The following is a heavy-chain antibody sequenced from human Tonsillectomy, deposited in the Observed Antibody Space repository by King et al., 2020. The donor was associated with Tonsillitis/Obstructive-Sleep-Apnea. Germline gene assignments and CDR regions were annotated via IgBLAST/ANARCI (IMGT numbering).Heavy chain of an antibody. CDR2: IDQSGST. Sequence: VQLQQWGAGLLRPSETLSLTCGVYGGSFSGYYWTWIRQTPGKGLEWIGEIDQSGSTNDNPSLKSRVTISLDTSKNQFSLNLNSVTAADTAVYYCARGSVEQCLAFDYWGQGTLVTVSS. J-gene: IGHJ4*02. D-gene: IGHD1/OR15-1a*01. CDR3: ARGSVEQCLAFDY. CDR1: GGSFSGYY. V-gene: IGHV4-34*01.